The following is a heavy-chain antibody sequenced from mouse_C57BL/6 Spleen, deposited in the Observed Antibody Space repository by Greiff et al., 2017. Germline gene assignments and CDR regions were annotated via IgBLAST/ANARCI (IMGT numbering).Heavy chain of an antibody. CDR1: DSEVFPIAY. V-gene: IGHV15-2*01. D-gene: IGHD1-1*01. CDR2: ILPSIGRT. CDR3: ASVRYGSSWGY. J-gene: IGHJ2*01. Sequence: VQLQQSGSELRSPGSSVKLSCKDFDSEVFPIAYMSWVRQKPGHGFEWIGGILPSIGRTIYGEKFEDKATLDADTLSNTAYLELNSLTSEDAAIYYCASVRYGSSWGYWGQGTTLTVSS.